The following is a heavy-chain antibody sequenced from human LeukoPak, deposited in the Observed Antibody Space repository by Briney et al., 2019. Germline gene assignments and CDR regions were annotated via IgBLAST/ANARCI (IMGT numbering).Heavy chain of an antibody. Sequence: GGSLRLSCAASGFTFSNYWMSWVRQAPGRGLEWVANIRQDGSEKYYVDSVRGLFTISRDNATNSLYLQMNSLRAEDTAVYYCARDYVWGSDRYTDYWGQGTLVTVSS. CDR2: IRQDGSEK. CDR3: ARDYVWGSDRYTDY. V-gene: IGHV3-7*05. J-gene: IGHJ4*02. D-gene: IGHD3-16*02. CDR1: GFTFSNYW.